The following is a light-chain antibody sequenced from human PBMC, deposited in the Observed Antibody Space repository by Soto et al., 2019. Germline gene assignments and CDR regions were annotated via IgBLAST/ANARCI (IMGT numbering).Light chain of an antibody. CDR2: DVS. CDR3: SSYKSSSTYL. CDR1: SSDVGRYNY. Sequence: QSVLTQPASVSASPGQSITISCTGTSSDVGRYNYVSWYQQNPGKAPKLILYDVSKRPSGVADRFAGSKSGNTASLTISGLQPEDEADYYCSSYKSSSTYLFGTGTKLTVL. J-gene: IGLJ1*01. V-gene: IGLV2-14*03.